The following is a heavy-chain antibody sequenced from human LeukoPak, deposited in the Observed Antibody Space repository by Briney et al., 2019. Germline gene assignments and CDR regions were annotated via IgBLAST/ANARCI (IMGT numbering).Heavy chain of an antibody. V-gene: IGHV3-33*01. J-gene: IGHJ4*02. CDR3: ARDSDYYDSSAYSFRGGLHYDF. CDR1: GLTFSNYN. D-gene: IGHD3-22*01. CDR2: IWHDGNYK. Sequence: GGSLRLSCVSSGLTFSNYNMHWVRQAPGKGLEWVAVIWHDGNYKYYVDSVKGRFTISRDNSKNTVYLQMNSLGAEDTAVYLCARDSDYYDSSAYSFRGGLHYDFWGRGTLVTVSS.